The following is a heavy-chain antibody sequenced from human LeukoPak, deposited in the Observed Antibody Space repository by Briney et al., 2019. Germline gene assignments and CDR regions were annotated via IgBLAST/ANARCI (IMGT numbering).Heavy chain of an antibody. CDR3: ARGVIWYYDSSGYYYFDH. CDR2: INHSGST. CDR1: GGSFSGYY. D-gene: IGHD3-22*01. Sequence: SETLSLTCAVYGGSFSGYYWSWIRQPPGKGLEWIGEINHSGSTNYNPSLKSRVTISVDTSKNQFSLKLSSVTAADTAVYYCARGVIWYYDSSGYYYFDHWGQGTLVTVSS. J-gene: IGHJ4*02. V-gene: IGHV4-34*01.